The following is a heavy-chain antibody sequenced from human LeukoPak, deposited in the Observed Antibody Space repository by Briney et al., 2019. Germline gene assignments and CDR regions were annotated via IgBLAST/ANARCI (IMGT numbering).Heavy chain of an antibody. D-gene: IGHD7-27*01. Sequence: KASETLSLTCTVSGGSICSGGHYWSWIRQHPGRGLEWIGYIYFSGSTYYNPSLKSRVTISLDTSKNQFSLKLNSVTAADTAIYYCARNILGSDTFDIWGQGTLVTVSS. J-gene: IGHJ3*02. V-gene: IGHV4-31*03. CDR3: ARNILGSDTFDI. CDR2: IYFSGST. CDR1: GGSICSGGHY.